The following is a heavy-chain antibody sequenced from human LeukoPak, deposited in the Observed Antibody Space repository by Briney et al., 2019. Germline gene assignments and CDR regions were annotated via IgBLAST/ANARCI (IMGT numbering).Heavy chain of an antibody. J-gene: IGHJ4*02. CDR2: ISAYNGNT. CDR1: GYTFTSYG. Sequence: ASVKVSCKASGYTFTSYGISWVRQAPGQGLEWMGWISAYNGNTNYAQKLQGRVTMTTDTSTSTAYMELRSLRSDDTAVYYCARALGFTSGYDWVYFDYWGQGTLVTVSS. CDR3: ARALGFTSGYDWVYFDY. V-gene: IGHV1-18*01. D-gene: IGHD5-12*01.